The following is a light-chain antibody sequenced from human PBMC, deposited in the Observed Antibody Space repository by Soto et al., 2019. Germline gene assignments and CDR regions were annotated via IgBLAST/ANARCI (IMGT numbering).Light chain of an antibody. CDR3: SSYTSSSTVV. V-gene: IGLV2-14*01. CDR2: DVS. CDR1: SSDVGGYYY. Sequence: QSVLTQPASVSVSPGQSITISCTGTSSDVGGYYYVSWYQQYPGKAPKLMIYDVSNRPSGISNRFSGSKSGNTASLTISGLQAEDEADYYCSSYTSSSTVVFGGGTKVTVL. J-gene: IGLJ2*01.